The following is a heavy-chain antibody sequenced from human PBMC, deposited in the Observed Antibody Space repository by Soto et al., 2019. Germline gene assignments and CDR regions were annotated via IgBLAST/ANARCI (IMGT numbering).Heavy chain of an antibody. D-gene: IGHD2-15*01. V-gene: IGHV1-18*04. CDR3: ARVLPYCSGGSCYGGAFEY. CDR1: GYTFTSYG. CDR2: ISAYNGNT. J-gene: IGHJ4*02. Sequence: ASVKVSCKACGYTFTSYGISWVRQAPGQGLEWMGWISAYNGNTNYAQKLQGRVTMTTDTSTSTAYMELRSLRSDDTAVYYCARVLPYCSGGSCYGGAFEYWGQGTLVSVSS.